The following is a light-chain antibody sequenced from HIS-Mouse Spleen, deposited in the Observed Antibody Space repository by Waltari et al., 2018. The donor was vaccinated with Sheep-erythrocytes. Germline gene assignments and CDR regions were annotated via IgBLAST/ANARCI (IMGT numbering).Light chain of an antibody. CDR3: CSYAGSSTWV. V-gene: IGLV2-23*01. J-gene: IGLJ3*02. Sequence: QSALTPPASVSGSPGQSLTISRTGTSSHVGIYYLFPWYQQHPGKAPKLMIYEGSKRPSGVSNRFSGSKSGNTASLTISGLQAEDEADYYCCSYAGSSTWVFGGGTKLTVL. CDR2: EGS. CDR1: SSHVGIYYL.